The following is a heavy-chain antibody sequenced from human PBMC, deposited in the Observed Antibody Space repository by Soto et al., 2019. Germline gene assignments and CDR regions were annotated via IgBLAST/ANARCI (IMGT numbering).Heavy chain of an antibody. D-gene: IGHD2-21*02. V-gene: IGHV1-24*01. CDR2: FDPEDGET. CDR1: GYTLTELS. J-gene: IGHJ4*02. CDR3: ATAFVVVTATIFDY. Sequence: GASVKVSCEVSGYTLTELSMHWVRQAPGKGLEWMGGFDPEDGETIYAQKFQGRVTMTEDTSTDTAYMELSSLRSEDTAVYYCATAFVVVTATIFDYWGQGTLVTVSS.